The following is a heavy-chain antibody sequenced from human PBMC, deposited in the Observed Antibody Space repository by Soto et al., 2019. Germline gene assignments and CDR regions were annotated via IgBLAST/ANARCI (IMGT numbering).Heavy chain of an antibody. CDR3: ARPRTPYDSSGYSYYFDY. CDR1: GYSFTSYW. D-gene: IGHD3-22*01. V-gene: IGHV5-51*01. J-gene: IGHJ4*02. Sequence: GESLKISCKGSGYSFTSYWIGWVRQMPGKGLEWMGIIYPGDSDTRYSPSFQGQVTISADKSISTAYLQWSSLKASDTAMYYCARPRTPYDSSGYSYYFDYWRQGTLVTVSS. CDR2: IYPGDSDT.